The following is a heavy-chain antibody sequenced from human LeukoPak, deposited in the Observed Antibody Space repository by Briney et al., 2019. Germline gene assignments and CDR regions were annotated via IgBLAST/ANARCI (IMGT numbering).Heavy chain of an antibody. Sequence: GGSLRLSCAASGFSFSSYAIHWVRQAPGKGLEWVALISYNGGKKYYADSVKGRFTIDRDNSKNTVYLQMNSLRAEDTAVYYCAKAQGSLVWNVAFNIWGQGTMVTVSS. CDR3: AKAQGSLVWNVAFNI. J-gene: IGHJ3*02. CDR2: ISYNGGKK. V-gene: IGHV3-30*04. CDR1: GFSFSSYA. D-gene: IGHD1-1*01.